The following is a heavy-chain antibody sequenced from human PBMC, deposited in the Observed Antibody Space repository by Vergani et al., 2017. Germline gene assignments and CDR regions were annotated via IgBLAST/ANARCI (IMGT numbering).Heavy chain of an antibody. Sequence: QVQLQESGPGLVKPPETLSLTCTVSGGSVSSGSYYWSWIRQPAGKGLEWVGYIYHSGSTSYNPSLKSRVTISVDTSKNPFSLKLSSVTAADTAVYYCARGSGPYYFDYWGRGILVAVSS. V-gene: IGHV4-61*10. CDR1: GGSVSSGSYY. J-gene: IGHJ4*02. CDR3: ARGSGPYYFDY. CDR2: IYHSGST.